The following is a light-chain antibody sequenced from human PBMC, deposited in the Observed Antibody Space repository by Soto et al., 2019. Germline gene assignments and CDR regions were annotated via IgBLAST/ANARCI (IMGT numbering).Light chain of an antibody. J-gene: IGKJ1*01. CDR1: QSIANN. V-gene: IGKV3D-15*01. CDR3: HQYNNWPQT. CDR2: GAS. Sequence: IVMTQCPATLSVSPGETATLSCRASQSIANNLAWYQQRPGQVPRLLVSGASTRATGIPVRFSGSRSGTEFTLTITSLQSEDFAVYYCHQYNNWPQTFGQGTKVEI.